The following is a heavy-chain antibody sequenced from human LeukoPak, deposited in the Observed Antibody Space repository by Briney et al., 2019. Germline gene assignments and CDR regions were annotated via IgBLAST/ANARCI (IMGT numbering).Heavy chain of an antibody. CDR2: IYYSGST. CDR3: ARQMTSGSGWYLRGDYFDY. Sequence: SQTLSLTCTVSGGSISSGDYYWSWIRQPPGKGLEWIGYIYYSGSTNYNPSLKSRVTISVDTSKNQFSLKLSSVTAADTAVYYCARQMTSGSGWYLRGDYFDYWGQGTLVTVSS. CDR1: GGSISSGDYY. J-gene: IGHJ4*02. V-gene: IGHV4-61*08. D-gene: IGHD6-19*01.